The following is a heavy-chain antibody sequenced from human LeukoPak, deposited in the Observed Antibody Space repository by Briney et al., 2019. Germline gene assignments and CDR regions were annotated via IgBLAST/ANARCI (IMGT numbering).Heavy chain of an antibody. Sequence: PGRSLRLSCAASGFTFDDYAMRWVRQVAGKGREWVSGISWNSGSIVYVDSVKGRFTIWRDNAKRSLNMQVNSLRAEDPALYYCAKDISPMLRGGYFDYWGQGTLVTVSS. J-gene: IGHJ4*02. V-gene: IGHV3-9*01. CDR1: GFTFDDYA. CDR3: AKDISPMLRGGYFDY. D-gene: IGHD3-10*01. CDR2: ISWNSGSI.